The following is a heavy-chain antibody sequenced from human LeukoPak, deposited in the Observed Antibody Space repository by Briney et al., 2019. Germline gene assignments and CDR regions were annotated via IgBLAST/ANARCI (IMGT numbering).Heavy chain of an antibody. V-gene: IGHV3-73*01. Sequence: GGSLRLSCAASGFTFSGSTIFWARQASGKGLEWVGRIRTKPNNYATSYVASVKGRFTISRDDSKNTAYLQMKSLKTEDTAVYYCARDHFRYPPSYYYMDVWGKGTTVTISS. CDR1: GFTFSGST. D-gene: IGHD2-2*02. CDR3: ARDHFRYPPSYYYMDV. CDR2: IRTKPNNYAT. J-gene: IGHJ6*03.